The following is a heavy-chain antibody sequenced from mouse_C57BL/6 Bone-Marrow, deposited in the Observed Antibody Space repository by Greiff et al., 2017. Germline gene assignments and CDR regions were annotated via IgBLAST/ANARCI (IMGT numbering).Heavy chain of an antibody. J-gene: IGHJ2*01. CDR2: INPYNGGT. CDR1: GYTFTDYY. V-gene: IGHV1-19*01. Sequence: EVKLVESGPVLVKPGASVKMSRKASGYTFTDYYMNWVKQSHGKSLEWIGVINPYNGGTSYNQKFKGKATLTVDKSSSTAYMELNSLTSEDSAVYYCARCYYGSSYYFDYWGQGTTLTVSS. CDR3: ARCYYGSSYYFDY. D-gene: IGHD1-1*01.